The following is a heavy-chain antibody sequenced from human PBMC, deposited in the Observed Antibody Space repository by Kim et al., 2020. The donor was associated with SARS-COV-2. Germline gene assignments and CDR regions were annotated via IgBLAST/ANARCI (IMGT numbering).Heavy chain of an antibody. J-gene: IGHJ6*02. D-gene: IGHD4-17*01. CDR3: AREGPSVTTGGMDV. Sequence: AASVKGRFTISRDNSKNTRVLQMNSLRAEETAVYYCAREGPSVTTGGMDVWGQGTTVTVSS. V-gene: IGHV3-30*07.